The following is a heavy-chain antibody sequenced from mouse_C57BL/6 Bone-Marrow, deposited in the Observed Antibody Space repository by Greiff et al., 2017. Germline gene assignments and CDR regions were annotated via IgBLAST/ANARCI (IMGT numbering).Heavy chain of an antibody. J-gene: IGHJ4*01. Sequence: EVKLVESGGGLVKPGGSLQLSCAASGFTFSDSGMHWVRQAPEKGLEWVAYISSGSSTIYYADPVKGRFTISRDNATNTLFLQMTSLRSEDTSMYYCARRGYYYGSRDYAMDYWGQGTSVTVSS. D-gene: IGHD1-1*01. CDR3: ARRGYYYGSRDYAMDY. CDR1: GFTFSDSG. CDR2: ISSGSSTI. V-gene: IGHV5-17*01.